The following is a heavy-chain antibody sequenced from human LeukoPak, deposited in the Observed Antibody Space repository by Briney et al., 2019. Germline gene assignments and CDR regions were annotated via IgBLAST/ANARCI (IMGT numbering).Heavy chain of an antibody. CDR1: GFTFSSYA. CDR2: ISYDGSNK. J-gene: IGHJ6*02. Sequence: GGSLRLSCAASGFTFSSYAMHWVRQAPGKGLEWVAVISYDGSNKYYADSVKGRFTISRDNSKNTLYLQMNSLRAEDTAVYYCARDSDYSFHGGMDVWGQGTTVTVSS. V-gene: IGHV3-30-3*01. CDR3: ARDSDYSFHGGMDV. D-gene: IGHD4-11*01.